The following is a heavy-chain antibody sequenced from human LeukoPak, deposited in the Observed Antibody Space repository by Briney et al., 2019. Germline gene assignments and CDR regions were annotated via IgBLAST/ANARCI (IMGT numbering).Heavy chain of an antibody. CDR2: ISSGGSTI. J-gene: IGHJ4*02. V-gene: IGHV3-48*01. Sequence: XXQAPGKGLEWISYISSGGSTIYYADSVKGRFTISRDNAKNSLHLQMNSLRAEDTAVYYCARVDYFDYWGQGTLVTVPS. CDR3: ARVDYFDY.